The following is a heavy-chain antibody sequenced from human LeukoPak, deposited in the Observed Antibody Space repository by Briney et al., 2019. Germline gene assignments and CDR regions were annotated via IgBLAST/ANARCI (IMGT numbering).Heavy chain of an antibody. CDR3: ARSTKYSSSCYYYGMDV. V-gene: IGHV1-69*04. Sequence: VASVKVSCKASGGTFSSYAISWVRQAPGQGLEWMGRIIPIFGIANYAQKFQGRVTITPDKSTSTAYMELSSLRSEDTAVYYCARSTKYSSSCYYYGMDVWGQGTTVTVSS. D-gene: IGHD6-6*01. CDR1: GGTFSSYA. CDR2: IIPIFGIA. J-gene: IGHJ6*02.